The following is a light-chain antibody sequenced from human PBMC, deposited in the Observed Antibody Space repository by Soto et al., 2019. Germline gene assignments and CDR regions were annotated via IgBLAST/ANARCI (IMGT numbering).Light chain of an antibody. V-gene: IGLV2-8*01. Sequence: QSALTQPPSASGSPGQSVTISCTGTTSDVGAYNYVSWYQQHPGRAPKLLIYEVTTRPSGVPDRFSGSKSGNTASLTVSGLQAEDEADYYCNSYAGSNNLVFGGGTQLTVL. J-gene: IGLJ2*01. CDR2: EVT. CDR3: NSYAGSNNLV. CDR1: TSDVGAYNY.